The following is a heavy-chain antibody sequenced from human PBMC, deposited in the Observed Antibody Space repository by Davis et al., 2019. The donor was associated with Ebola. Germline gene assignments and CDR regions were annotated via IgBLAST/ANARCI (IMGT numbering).Heavy chain of an antibody. V-gene: IGHV3-73*01. Sequence: GGSLRLSCAASGFTFSGSAMHWVRQASGKGLEWVGRIRSKANSYATAYAASVKGRFTISRDNSKNTLYLQMNSLRAEDTAVYYCARIGMATIPHWGQGTLVTVSS. CDR3: ARIGMATIPH. CDR2: IRSKANSYAT. D-gene: IGHD5-24*01. J-gene: IGHJ4*02. CDR1: GFTFSGSA.